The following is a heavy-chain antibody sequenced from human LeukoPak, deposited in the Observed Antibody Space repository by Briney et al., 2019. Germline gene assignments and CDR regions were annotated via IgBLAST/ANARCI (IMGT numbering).Heavy chain of an antibody. D-gene: IGHD3-3*01. CDR3: AITIFGVVQPIPYY. CDR1: GFTFSSYS. J-gene: IGHJ4*02. Sequence: GGSLRLSCAASGFTFSSYSMNWVRQAPGKGLEWVSSISSSSSYIYYADSLKGRFTISRDNAKNSLYLQMNSLRAEDTAVYYCAITIFGVVQPIPYYWGQGTLVTVSS. V-gene: IGHV3-21*01. CDR2: ISSSSSYI.